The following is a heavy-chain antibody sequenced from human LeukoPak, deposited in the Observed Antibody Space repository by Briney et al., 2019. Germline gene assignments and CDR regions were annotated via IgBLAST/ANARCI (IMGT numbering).Heavy chain of an antibody. CDR3: ARGYYYDSKGYSWFDP. D-gene: IGHD3-22*01. V-gene: IGHV1-2*04. CDR1: GYTFTGYY. CDR2: INPNSGGT. J-gene: IGHJ5*02. Sequence: ASVKVSCKASGYTFTGYYMHWVRQAPGQGLEWMGWINPNSGGTNYAQKFQGWVTMTRDTSISTVYMELSSLRSEDTAVYYCARGYYYDSKGYSWFDPWGQGTLVTVSS.